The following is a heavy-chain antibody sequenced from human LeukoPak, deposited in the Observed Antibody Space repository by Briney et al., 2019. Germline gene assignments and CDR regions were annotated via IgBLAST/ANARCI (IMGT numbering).Heavy chain of an antibody. D-gene: IGHD2-15*01. CDR3: ARGGAHCSGGSCYSENYYMDV. V-gene: IGHV3-11*01. CDR1: GFTLTDYY. J-gene: IGHJ6*03. Sequence: GGSLRLSCAASGFTLTDYYMSWIRQAPGKGLEWVSYISSSGDTIYYADSVKGRFTISRDNAKNSLYLQMNSLRAEDTALYYCARGGAHCSGGSCYSENYYMDVWGKGTTVTVSS. CDR2: ISSSGDTI.